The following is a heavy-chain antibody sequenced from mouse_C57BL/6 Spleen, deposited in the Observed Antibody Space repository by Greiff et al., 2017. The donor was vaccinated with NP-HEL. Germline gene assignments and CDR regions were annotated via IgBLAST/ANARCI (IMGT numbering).Heavy chain of an antibody. CDR2: IDPSDSYT. V-gene: IGHV1-59*01. CDR1: GYTFTSYW. CDR3: ARSTNYYGSSYKYFDV. J-gene: IGHJ1*03. D-gene: IGHD1-1*01. Sequence: QVQLQQPGAELVRPGPSVKLSCKASGYTFTSYWMHWVKQRPGQGLEWIGVIDPSDSYTNYNQKFKGKATLTVDTSSSTAYMQLSSLTSEDSAVYYCARSTNYYGSSYKYFDVWGTGTTVTVSS.